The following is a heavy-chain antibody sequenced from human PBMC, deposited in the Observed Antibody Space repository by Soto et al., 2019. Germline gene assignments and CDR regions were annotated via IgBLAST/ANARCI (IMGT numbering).Heavy chain of an antibody. CDR2: ISYDGSNK. J-gene: IGHJ6*03. CDR1: GFTFSSYG. D-gene: IGHD1-26*01. V-gene: IGHV3-30*18. CDR3: AKDLWEDDYYYYYYMDV. Sequence: WGSLRLSCAASGFTFSSYGMHWVRQAPGKGLEWVAVISYDGSNKYYADSVKGRFTISRDNSKNTLYLQMNSLRAEDTAVYYCAKDLWEDDYYYYYYMDVWGKGTTVTVSS.